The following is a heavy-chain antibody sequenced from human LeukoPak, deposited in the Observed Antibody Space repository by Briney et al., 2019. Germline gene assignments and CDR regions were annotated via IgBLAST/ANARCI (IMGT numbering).Heavy chain of an antibody. CDR1: GFTFSSYA. D-gene: IGHD3-10*01. Sequence: PGGSLTLSCGASGFTFSSYAMTWVRHAPGKGLQWISAISTGGESTYYADSVKGRVNISRDISKSTLYLQMISLRDEDTALYYCAKYRSGTYYNGLHWGQGTLVTVSS. V-gene: IGHV3-23*01. CDR2: ISTGGEST. J-gene: IGHJ4*02. CDR3: AKYRSGTYYNGLH.